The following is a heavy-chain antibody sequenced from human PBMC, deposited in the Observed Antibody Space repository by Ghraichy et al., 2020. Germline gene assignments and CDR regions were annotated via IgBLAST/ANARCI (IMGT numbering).Heavy chain of an antibody. Sequence: ASVKVSCKVSGYTLTELSMHWVRQAPGKGLEWMGGFDPEDGETIYAQKFQGRVTMTEDTSTDTAYMELSSLRSEDTAVYYCATPAAAAGLANFDYWGQGTLVTVSS. D-gene: IGHD6-13*01. CDR1: GYTLTELS. CDR2: FDPEDGET. J-gene: IGHJ4*02. V-gene: IGHV1-24*01. CDR3: ATPAAAAGLANFDY.